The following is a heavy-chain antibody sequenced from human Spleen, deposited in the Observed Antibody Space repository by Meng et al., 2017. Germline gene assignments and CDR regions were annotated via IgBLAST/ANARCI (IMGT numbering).Heavy chain of an antibody. Sequence: QLQLQEPGPGLVKPSQTLSLTCTVSGGSISSGGYYWSWIRQHPGKGLEWIGYIYYSGSTYYNPSLKSRLTISVDTSKNQFSLKLSSVTAADTAVYYCAKRGSAGDYYFDYWGQGTLVTVSS. CDR2: IYYSGST. D-gene: IGHD2-15*01. V-gene: IGHV4-31*03. CDR3: AKRGSAGDYYFDY. CDR1: GGSISSGGYY. J-gene: IGHJ4*02.